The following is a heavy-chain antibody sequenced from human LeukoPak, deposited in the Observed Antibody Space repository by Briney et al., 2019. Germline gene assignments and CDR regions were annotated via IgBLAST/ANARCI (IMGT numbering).Heavy chain of an antibody. V-gene: IGHV3-15*01. CDR2: IKSKTDGGTT. D-gene: IGHD2/OR15-2a*01. Sequence: GGSLRLSCAASGFTFSNAWMSWVRQAPGRGLEWVGRIKSKTDGGTTDYASPVKGRFVISRDDSKNTLYLQVNSLKTDDTAVYYCTTRNRVTGSLDYWGQGTLVTVSS. CDR1: GFTFSNAW. CDR3: TTRNRVTGSLDY. J-gene: IGHJ4*02.